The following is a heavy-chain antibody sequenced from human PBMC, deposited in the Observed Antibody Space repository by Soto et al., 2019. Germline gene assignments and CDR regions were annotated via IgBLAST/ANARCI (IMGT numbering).Heavy chain of an antibody. V-gene: IGHV3-11*01. J-gene: IGHJ4*02. Sequence: PGGSLRLSCAASGFTFSDYYMSWIRQAPGKGLEWVSYISSSGSTIYYADSVKGRFTISRDNAKNSLYLQMNSLRAEDTAVYYCARDEDDEWLRVFHYWGQGTLVTVSS. D-gene: IGHD5-12*01. CDR3: ARDEDDEWLRVFHY. CDR2: ISSSGSTI. CDR1: GFTFSDYY.